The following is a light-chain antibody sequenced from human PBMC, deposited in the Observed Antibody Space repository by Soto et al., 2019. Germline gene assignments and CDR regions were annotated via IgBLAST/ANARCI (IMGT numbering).Light chain of an antibody. V-gene: IGKV1-33*01. CDR3: QQYDDLPVT. Sequence: DIKMTQSPSSLSASVGDRVTITCQASHDITNLLNWYQQKPGRAPKLLIFDAVHLETGVPSRFSGSGSATYFSLTISNLQPEDFATYYCQQYDDLPVTFGGGTKIEIK. CDR2: DAV. CDR1: HDITNL. J-gene: IGKJ4*01.